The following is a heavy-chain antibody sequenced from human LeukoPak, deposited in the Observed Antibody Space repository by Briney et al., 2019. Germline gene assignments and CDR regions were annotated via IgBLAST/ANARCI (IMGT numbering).Heavy chain of an antibody. CDR3: TRERRGSYFAFES. V-gene: IGHV3-11*01. CDR1: GFSVSDYY. CDR2: VTSSGGST. Sequence: GGSLRLSCAASGFSVSDYYMSWIRQSPGKGPEWISYVTSSGGSTKYADSVKGRFTISWDKAKNSVALQMNALRAEDTAVYYCTRERRGSYFAFESWGQGTLVTVSS. D-gene: IGHD3-16*01. J-gene: IGHJ4*02.